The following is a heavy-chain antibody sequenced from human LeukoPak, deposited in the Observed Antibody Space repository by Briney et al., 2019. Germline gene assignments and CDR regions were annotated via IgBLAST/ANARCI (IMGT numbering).Heavy chain of an antibody. CDR1: GGSISSRPYY. CDR3: AIAMVRGVNNWFDP. Sequence: SETLSLTCTVSGGSISSRPYYWGWVRQPPGTGLEWIGTISYSGTTYYSPSLKSRVTISLDTSKNQFSLKLSSVTAADTAVYYCAIAMVRGVNNWFDPWGQGTLVTVSS. V-gene: IGHV4-39*02. D-gene: IGHD3-10*01. CDR2: ISYSGTT. J-gene: IGHJ5*02.